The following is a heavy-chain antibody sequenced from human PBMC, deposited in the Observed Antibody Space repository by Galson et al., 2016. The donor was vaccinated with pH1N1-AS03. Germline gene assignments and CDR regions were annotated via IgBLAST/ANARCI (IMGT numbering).Heavy chain of an antibody. J-gene: IGHJ5*02. Sequence: ETLSLTCAVYGGSVSGYGWSWIRQSPGKGLEWIGEVIHGGSIIYNPSPPSRVIIPGDTTRDQLSLQPHSVTAAVTAVYYCARGRIVVGVVGPGRVRDYFDPWGQGTLVTVSS. CDR1: GGSVSGYG. V-gene: IGHV4-34*01. CDR2: VIHGGSI. D-gene: IGHD3-22*01. CDR3: ARGRIVVGVVGPGRVRDYFDP.